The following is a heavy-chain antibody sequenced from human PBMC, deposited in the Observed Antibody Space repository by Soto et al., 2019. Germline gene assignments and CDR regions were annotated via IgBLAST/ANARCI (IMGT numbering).Heavy chain of an antibody. D-gene: IGHD6-19*01. CDR3: ASFVRTGWSYYFDY. J-gene: IGHJ4*02. Sequence: PSETLSVTCIFPVGSVSSTNYYWSWIRQPPGKGLEWIGYVYYSGSTNYSPSLKSRVTISVDTTKNEFSLNLSSVTAADTAVYYCASFVRTGWSYYFDYWGQGIVVTVSS. V-gene: IGHV4-61*01. CDR2: VYYSGST. CDR1: VGSVSSTNYY.